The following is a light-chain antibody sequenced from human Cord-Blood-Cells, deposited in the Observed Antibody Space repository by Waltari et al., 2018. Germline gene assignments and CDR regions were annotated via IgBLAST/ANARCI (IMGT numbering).Light chain of an antibody. J-gene: IGKJ4*01. CDR2: WAS. V-gene: IGKV4-1*01. CDR1: ECVSYSSNNKNY. CDR3: QQYYSTPLT. Sequence: DIVVPQSPASLAVSLGERATINFTSRECVSYSSNNKNYLASYQQKPGQPPKLLICWASTRESGVPDRVSGSGSGTDFTLTISSLQAEDVAVYYCQQYYSTPLTFGGGTKVEIK.